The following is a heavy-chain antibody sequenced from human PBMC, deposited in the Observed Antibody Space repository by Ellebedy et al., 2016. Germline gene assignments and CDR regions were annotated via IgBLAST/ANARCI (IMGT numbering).Heavy chain of an antibody. J-gene: IGHJ3*02. V-gene: IGHV3-15*01. CDR2: IKSKTDGGKT. Sequence: GGSLRLSCAASGFTFSNAWMSWVRQAPGKGLEWVGRIKSKTDGGKTDYAAPVKGRITISRDDSKNTLYLQMNSLKTEDTAVYYCTTGAHFEWLLTDWIDVFDIWGQGTMVTVSS. D-gene: IGHD3-9*01. CDR1: GFTFSNAW. CDR3: TTGAHFEWLLTDWIDVFDI.